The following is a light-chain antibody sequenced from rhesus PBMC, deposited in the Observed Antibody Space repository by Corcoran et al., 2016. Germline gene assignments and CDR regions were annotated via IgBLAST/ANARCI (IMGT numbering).Light chain of an antibody. CDR1: ESVGSY. CDR3: QQYNDLFT. CDR2: SAC. J-gene: IGKJ3*01. Sequence: EIVMTQSPATLSLSPGETATLSCRASESVGSYLAWYQQKPGMAPKLLVHSACFRATGIPDRFSGSGFRTEFTLTISSLEPEDVGVYHCQQYNDLFTFGPGTKLDIK. V-gene: IGKV3-40*03.